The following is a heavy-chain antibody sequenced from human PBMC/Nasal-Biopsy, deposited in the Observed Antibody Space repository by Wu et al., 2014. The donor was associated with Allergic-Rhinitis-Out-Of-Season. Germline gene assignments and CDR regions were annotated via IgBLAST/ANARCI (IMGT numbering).Heavy chain of an antibody. CDR3: TRDPEALDH. CDR1: GFTFSSYS. V-gene: IGHV3-48*04. Sequence: LRLSCAASGFTFSSYSMNWVRQAPGKGLEWVSYIRRSGDRIYYADSVTGRFTISRDNAKNSLYLQMNSLRAEDTAVYYCTRDPEALDHWGRGTLVTVSS. J-gene: IGHJ4*02. CDR2: IRRSGDRI.